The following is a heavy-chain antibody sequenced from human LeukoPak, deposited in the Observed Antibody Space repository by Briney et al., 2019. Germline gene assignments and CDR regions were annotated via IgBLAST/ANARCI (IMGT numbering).Heavy chain of an antibody. Sequence: PSETLSLTCTVSGGSISSYYWSWIRQPAGKGLEWIGRIYTSGSTNYNPSLKSRVTISVDTSKNQFSLKLSSVTAADTAVYYCAREYGSGSYYQYQFDYWGQGTLVTVSS. CDR1: GGSISSYY. D-gene: IGHD3-10*01. CDR3: AREYGSGSYYQYQFDY. V-gene: IGHV4-4*07. J-gene: IGHJ4*02. CDR2: IYTSGST.